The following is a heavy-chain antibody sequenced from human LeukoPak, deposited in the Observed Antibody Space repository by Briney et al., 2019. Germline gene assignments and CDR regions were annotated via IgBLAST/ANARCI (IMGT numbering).Heavy chain of an antibody. J-gene: IGHJ4*02. V-gene: IGHV1-2*02. D-gene: IGHD2-2*02. CDR2: INPNSGGGT. Sequence: ASVKVSCKASGYTFTGYYMHWVRQAPGQGLEWMGLINPNSGGGTNYAQKFQGRVTMTRDTSISTAYMELSRLRSDDTAVYYCASDYCSSTSCYTYDYWGQGTLVTVSS. CDR1: GYTFTGYY. CDR3: ASDYCSSTSCYTYDY.